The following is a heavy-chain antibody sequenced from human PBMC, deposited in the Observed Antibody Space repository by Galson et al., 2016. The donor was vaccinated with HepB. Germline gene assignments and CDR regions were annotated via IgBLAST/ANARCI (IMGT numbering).Heavy chain of an antibody. Sequence: SLRLSCAASGYTCDDYAMHWVRQVPGKGLEWVSLISGDGGGTYYADSVKGRFTVSRDNSKTSLYLQMNTLRTEDTALYYCAKGDGGYYLVVDSWGQGTLFTVS. D-gene: IGHD4-17*01. CDR1: GYTCDDYA. CDR2: ISGDGGGT. CDR3: AKGDGGYYLVVDS. J-gene: IGHJ4*02. V-gene: IGHV3-43*02.